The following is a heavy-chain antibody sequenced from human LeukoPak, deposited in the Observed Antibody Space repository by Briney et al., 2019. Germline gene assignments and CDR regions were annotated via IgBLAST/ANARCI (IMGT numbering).Heavy chain of an antibody. D-gene: IGHD5-24*01. CDR1: AFTFSNAW. CDR3: ARGRDGYNDY. CDR2: ISYDGSNK. V-gene: IGHV3-30-3*01. J-gene: IGHJ4*02. Sequence: GGSLRLSCAASAFTFSNAWMSWVRQAPGKGLEWVAVISYDGSNKYYADSVKGRFTISRDNSKNTLYLQMNSLRAEDTAVYYCARGRDGYNDYWGQGTLVTVSS.